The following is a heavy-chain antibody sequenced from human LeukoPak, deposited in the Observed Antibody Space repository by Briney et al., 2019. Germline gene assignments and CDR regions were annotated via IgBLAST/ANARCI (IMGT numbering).Heavy chain of an antibody. J-gene: IGHJ4*02. CDR2: IYTSGST. Sequence: SETLSLTCTVSGGSISSGSYYWSWIRQPAGKGLEWIGRIYTSGSTNYNPSLKSRLTISVDTSKNQFSLKLSSVTAADTAVYYCARGYAFFDYWGQGTLVTVSS. CDR3: ARGYAFFDY. CDR1: GGSISSGSYY. D-gene: IGHD2-2*01. V-gene: IGHV4-61*02.